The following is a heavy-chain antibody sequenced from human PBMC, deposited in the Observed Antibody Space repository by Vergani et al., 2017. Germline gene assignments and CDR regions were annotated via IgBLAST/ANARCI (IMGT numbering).Heavy chain of an antibody. Sequence: QVQLVESGGGLVKPGGSLRLSCAASGFPFSDYYMSWIRQAPGKVLEWVSYISSSGSTISYADSVKGRFTIARDNAKNSLYLQMNSLRAEDTAVYYCARDHLPYSYGHFDYWGQGTLVTVAS. V-gene: IGHV3-11*01. CDR2: ISSSGSTI. CDR3: ARDHLPYSYGHFDY. D-gene: IGHD5-18*01. J-gene: IGHJ4*02. CDR1: GFPFSDYY.